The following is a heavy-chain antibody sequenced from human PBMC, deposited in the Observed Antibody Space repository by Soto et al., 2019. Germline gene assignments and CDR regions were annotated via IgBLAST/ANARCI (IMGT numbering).Heavy chain of an antibody. J-gene: IGHJ5*02. D-gene: IGHD2-21*01. CDR2: IYVTGAV. Sequence: SETLSLTCSVSGAALNSGNYYWSWIRQVPGKGLEWIGHIYVTGAVDYNPSLRDRITISQDTSERQFSLNLRLVTAADTAVYYCARLRIATNNYKWFDPWGQGALVTVSS. CDR1: GAALNSGNYY. CDR3: ARLRIATNNYKWFDP. V-gene: IGHV4-31*03.